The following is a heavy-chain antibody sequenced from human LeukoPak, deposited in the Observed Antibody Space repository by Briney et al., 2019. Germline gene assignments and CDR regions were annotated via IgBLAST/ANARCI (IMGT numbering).Heavy chain of an antibody. D-gene: IGHD4-17*01. CDR2: IKQDGSMK. CDR3: ASDYGDYNY. Sequence: GGSLRLSCAASGFTFSTNWMSWVRQAPGKGLEWVAGIKQDGSMKYYVDSVKGRFTISRDNAKNSLYLQMNSLRAEDTAVYYCASDYGDYNYWGQGTLVTVSS. J-gene: IGHJ4*02. V-gene: IGHV3-7*01. CDR1: GFTFSTNW.